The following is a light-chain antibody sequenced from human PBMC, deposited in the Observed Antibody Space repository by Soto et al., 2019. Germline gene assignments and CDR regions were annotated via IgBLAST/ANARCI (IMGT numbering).Light chain of an antibody. J-gene: IGLJ7*01. CDR1: SSNIGSNT. CDR2: TND. V-gene: IGLV1-44*01. CDR3: VAWDDSLNGAI. Sequence: QAVVTQPPSASGTPGQRVTISCSGSSSNIGSNTVNWYQQFPGTAPKVLIYTNDHRPSGVPDRFSGSKSGTSASLAISGLQSEDEADYYCVAWDDSLNGAIFGGGTQLTVL.